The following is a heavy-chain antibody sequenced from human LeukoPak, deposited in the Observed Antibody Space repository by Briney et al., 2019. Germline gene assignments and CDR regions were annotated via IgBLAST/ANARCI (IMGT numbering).Heavy chain of an antibody. CDR1: GFNFSSFG. V-gene: IGHV3-30*18. CDR2: ISFDESNH. J-gene: IGHJ1*01. CDR3: AKSHPPTVNTEEGEYLHH. D-gene: IGHD4-17*01. Sequence: RSLTLSCAASGFNFSSFGMHWVRQAPAQGLDWVAGISFDESNHYCADSVKGRFTIYSDNFKNTVYLQMNRMRAEETAVYYCAKSHPPTVNTEEGEYLHHWGQGTLVTVSS.